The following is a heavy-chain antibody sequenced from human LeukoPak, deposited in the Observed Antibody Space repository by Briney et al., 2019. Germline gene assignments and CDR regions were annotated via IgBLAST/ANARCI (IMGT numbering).Heavy chain of an antibody. J-gene: IGHJ5*02. CDR2: IYFAGST. Sequence: SETLSLTCSVSGGSITSGDSYWSWIRQPPGKGLEWIGYIYFAGSTSYNPSLKSRVTISVDRTKNQLSLKLSSVTAADTAVYYCAREHQNCTSTSCSDWFDPWGLGILVTVSS. V-gene: IGHV4-30-4*01. CDR1: GGSITSGDSY. D-gene: IGHD2-2*01. CDR3: AREHQNCTSTSCSDWFDP.